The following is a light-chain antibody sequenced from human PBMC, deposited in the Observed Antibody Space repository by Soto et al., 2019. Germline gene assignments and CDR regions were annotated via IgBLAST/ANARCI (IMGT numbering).Light chain of an antibody. CDR3: SSYTSSSTSVV. CDR1: SSDVGGYNY. J-gene: IGLJ2*01. Sequence: QSALTQPASVSGSPGQSITISCTGTSSDVGGYNYVSWYQQHPGKAPKLMIYDVSNRPSGVSNRFSGSKSGNTASLTISGLQAEDEADYYSSSYTSSSTSVVFGGGTKLTV. V-gene: IGLV2-14*01. CDR2: DVS.